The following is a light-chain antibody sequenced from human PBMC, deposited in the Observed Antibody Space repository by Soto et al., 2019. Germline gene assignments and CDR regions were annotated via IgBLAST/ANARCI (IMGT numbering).Light chain of an antibody. J-gene: IGKJ1*01. Sequence: DIQMTQSQSSLSASVGDRVTITCRTSQSINTYLNWYQQKPGKAPKLLIYGASSLQSGVPLRFSGSGSWTDFTLTITPLQPEDFATYYCQESYSFLWGTFGQGTKVEIK. CDR2: GAS. CDR1: QSINTY. CDR3: QESYSFLWGT. V-gene: IGKV1-39*01.